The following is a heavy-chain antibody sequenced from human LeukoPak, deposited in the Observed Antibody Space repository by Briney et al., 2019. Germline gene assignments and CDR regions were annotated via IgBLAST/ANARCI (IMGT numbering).Heavy chain of an antibody. D-gene: IGHD6-13*01. CDR3: ARVGDSSSVGALDY. V-gene: IGHV3-74*01. J-gene: IGHJ4*02. Sequence: PGGSLRLSCAASGFTFSSYWMPWVRQAPGKGLVWVSRINSDGSSTSYADSVKGRLTISRDNTKNTLYLQMNSLRAEDTSVYYCARVGDSSSVGALDYRGQGTLVTVSS. CDR2: INSDGSST. CDR1: GFTFSSYW.